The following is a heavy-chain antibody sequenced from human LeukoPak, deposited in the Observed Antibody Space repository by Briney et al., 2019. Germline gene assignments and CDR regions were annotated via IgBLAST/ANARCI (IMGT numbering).Heavy chain of an antibody. J-gene: IGHJ6*04. D-gene: IGHD3-10*02. Sequence: GGSLRLSCAASGFTFSSYSMNWVRQAPGKGLEWVSYISSSSITIYYADSVKGRFTISRDNAKNSLYLQMNSLRAEDTAVYYCAELGITMIGGVWGKGTTVTISS. CDR3: AELGITMIGGV. V-gene: IGHV3-48*01. CDR1: GFTFSSYS. CDR2: ISSSSITI.